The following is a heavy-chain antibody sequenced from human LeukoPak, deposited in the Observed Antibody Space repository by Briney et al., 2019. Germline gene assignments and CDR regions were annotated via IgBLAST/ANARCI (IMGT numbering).Heavy chain of an antibody. CDR1: GGSIISSTYY. CDR3: ARLVRGVPNFDY. CDR2: IYYSGST. J-gene: IGHJ4*02. D-gene: IGHD3-10*01. Sequence: PSETLSLTCTVSGGSIISSTYYWGWIRQPPGKGLEWIGSIYYSGSTHYNPSLKSRVTISGDTSKNQFSLKLSSVTAADTAVYYCARLVRGVPNFDYWGQGTLVTVSS. V-gene: IGHV4-39*07.